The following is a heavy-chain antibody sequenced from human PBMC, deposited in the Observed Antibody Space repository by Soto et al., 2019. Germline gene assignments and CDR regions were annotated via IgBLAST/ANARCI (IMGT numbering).Heavy chain of an antibody. CDR2: LAYTGRT. Sequence: QVQLQEAGPGLVKPSQTLSLTCSVSGGSINSGAYYWGWSRQHPGEGPEWIGYLAYTGRTYSNPSLPSRVTIALDMSESQFSLKLTSVTAADTAVYFCARVSATGTRWIDPWGQGTLVTVSP. J-gene: IGHJ5*02. D-gene: IGHD6-13*01. CDR1: GGSINSGAYY. V-gene: IGHV4-31*03. CDR3: ARVSATGTRWIDP.